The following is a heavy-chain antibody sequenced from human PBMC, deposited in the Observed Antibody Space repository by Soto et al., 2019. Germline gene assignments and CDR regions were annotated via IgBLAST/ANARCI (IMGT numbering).Heavy chain of an antibody. D-gene: IGHD2-21*02. V-gene: IGHV3-48*02. J-gene: IGHJ4*02. CDR3: AREATPVVTPWVFDY. CDR2: ISSSGGNI. CDR1: GFTFSGYS. Sequence: PGGSLRLSCVASGFTFSGYSMNWVRQAPGKGLEWVSFISSSGGNIYYADSVKGRFTISRDNAKNSLYLQMNSLRDEDTAVYYCAREATPVVTPWVFDYWGRGTLVTVSS.